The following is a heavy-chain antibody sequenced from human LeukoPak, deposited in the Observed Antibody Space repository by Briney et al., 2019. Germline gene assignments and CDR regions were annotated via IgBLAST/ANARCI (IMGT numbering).Heavy chain of an antibody. CDR1: GFSFSTYG. D-gene: IGHD6-13*01. CDR3: ARGYSSSWYLD. Sequence: GGSLRLSCAASGFSFSTYGMSWVRQAPWKGLEFVSSISSSSSFIHYADSVKGRFTISRDNAKKSLSLQMNSLRADDTAVYYCARGYSSSWYLDWGQGTLVTVSS. V-gene: IGHV3-21*01. J-gene: IGHJ4*02. CDR2: ISSSSSFI.